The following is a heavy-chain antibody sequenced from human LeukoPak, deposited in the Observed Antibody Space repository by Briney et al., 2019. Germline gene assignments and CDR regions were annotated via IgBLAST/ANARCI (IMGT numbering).Heavy chain of an antibody. CDR1: GFTFSKYW. CDR3: ARVVGDTSSYLPFY. J-gene: IGHJ4*02. CDR2: IKQDGSEK. Sequence: GGSLRLSCAASGFTFSKYWMNWVRQAPGKGLEWVANIKQDGSEKNYVDSAKGRFTISRDNAQNSLYLQMNSLRAEDTAVYYCARVVGDTSSYLPFYWGQGTLVTVSS. V-gene: IGHV3-7*05. D-gene: IGHD3-22*01.